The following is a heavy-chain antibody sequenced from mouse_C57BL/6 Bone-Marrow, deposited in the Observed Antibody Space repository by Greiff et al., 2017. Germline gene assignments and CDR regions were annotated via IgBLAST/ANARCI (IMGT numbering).Heavy chain of an antibody. V-gene: IGHV5-6*02. CDR3: ARRLGQHFDY. CDR2: ISSGGSYT. Sequence: EVKLMESGGDLVKPGGSLKLSCAASGFTFSSSGMSWVRQTPDKRLEWVATISSGGSYTYYPDSVKGRFTISRDNAKNTLYLQMSSLKSEDTAMYYCARRLGQHFDYWGQGTTLTVSS. J-gene: IGHJ2*01. CDR1: GFTFSSSG. D-gene: IGHD3-3*01.